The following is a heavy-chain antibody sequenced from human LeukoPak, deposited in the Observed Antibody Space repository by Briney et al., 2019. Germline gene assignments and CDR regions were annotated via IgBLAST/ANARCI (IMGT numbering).Heavy chain of an antibody. V-gene: IGHV1-69*04. Sequence: SVKVSCKASGGTFSSYAISWVRQAPGQGLEWMGRIIPILGIANYAQKFQGRVTITADKSTSTAYMELSSLRSEDTAVYYCARDGDYEGRLDYWGQGTLVTVSS. CDR3: ARDGDYEGRLDY. D-gene: IGHD4-17*01. J-gene: IGHJ4*02. CDR1: GGTFSSYA. CDR2: IIPILGIA.